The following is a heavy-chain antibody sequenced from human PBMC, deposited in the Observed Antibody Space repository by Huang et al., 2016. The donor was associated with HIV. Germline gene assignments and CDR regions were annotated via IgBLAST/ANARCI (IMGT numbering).Heavy chain of an antibody. D-gene: IGHD4-17*01. CDR1: GGPFRKYA. Sequence: FQRVKPGLEVKTPGSSLRFSCRASGGPFRKYAISWVRQAPGQGREWMGGIIPMCGTPNYARKFQGRVTITADDSTSTTYVEVSSLRSEDTALYYCARGQLGSYGDYDVLYWGQGTLVTVSS. J-gene: IGHJ4*02. V-gene: IGHV1-69*13. CDR3: ARGQLGSYGDYDVLY. CDR2: IIPMCGTP.